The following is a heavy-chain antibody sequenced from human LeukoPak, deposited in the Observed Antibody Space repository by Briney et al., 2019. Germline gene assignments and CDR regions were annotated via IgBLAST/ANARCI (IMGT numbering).Heavy chain of an antibody. CDR2: IRYDGSNK. J-gene: IGHJ4*02. CDR3: ANLDYYDSSGYRYYFDY. V-gene: IGHV3-30*02. CDR1: GFTFSSYG. D-gene: IGHD3-22*01. Sequence: GGSPRLSCAASGFTFSSYGMHWVRQAPGKGLEWVAFIRYDGSNKYYADSVKGRFTISRDNSKNTLYLQMNSLRAEDTAVYYCANLDYYDSSGYRYYFDYWGQGTLVTVSS.